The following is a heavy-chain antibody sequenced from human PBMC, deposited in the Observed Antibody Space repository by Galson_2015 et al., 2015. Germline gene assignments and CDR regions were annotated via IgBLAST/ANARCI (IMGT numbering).Heavy chain of an antibody. CDR2: IWYDGSNK. CDR1: KFTFSSYG. D-gene: IGHD4-17*01. CDR3: ARAASRTTVTKGGMDV. Sequence: SLRLSCAGSKFTFSSYGMHWVRQAPGKGLEWVAVIWYDGSNKYYPDSVKGRFTISRDNSKNTVYLQMSSLRAEDTAVYYCARAASRTTVTKGGMDVWDQGTTVTVSS. J-gene: IGHJ6*02. V-gene: IGHV3-33*01.